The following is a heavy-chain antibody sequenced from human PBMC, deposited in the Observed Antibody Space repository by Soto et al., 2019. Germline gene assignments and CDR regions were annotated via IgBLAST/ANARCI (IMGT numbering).Heavy chain of an antibody. D-gene: IGHD6-6*01. V-gene: IGHV1-69*13. CDR1: GGTFSSYA. CDR3: ARVGTTRAARLSNWFDP. CDR2: IIPIFGTA. J-gene: IGHJ5*02. Sequence: SVKVSCKASGGTFSSYAISWVRQAPGQGLEWMGGIIPIFGTANYAQKFQGRVTITADESTSTAYMELSSLRSEDTAVYYCARVGTTRAARLSNWFDPWGQGTLVTVYS.